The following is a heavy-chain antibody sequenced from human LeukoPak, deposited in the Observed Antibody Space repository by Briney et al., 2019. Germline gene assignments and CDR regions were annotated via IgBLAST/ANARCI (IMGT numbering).Heavy chain of an antibody. J-gene: IGHJ6*02. Sequence: PGGSLRLSCAASGFTFSSYSMNWVRQAPGKGLEWVSSISSSSSYIYYADSVKGRFTISRDNAKNSLYLQMNSLRAEDTAVYYCARVLAGYYYGMDVWGQGTTVTVSS. CDR1: GFTFSSYS. CDR2: ISSSSSYI. V-gene: IGHV3-21*01. CDR3: ARVLAGYYYGMDV.